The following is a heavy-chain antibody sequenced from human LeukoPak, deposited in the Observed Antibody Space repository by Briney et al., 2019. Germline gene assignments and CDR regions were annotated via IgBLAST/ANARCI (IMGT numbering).Heavy chain of an antibody. CDR3: AKLVGRGDCDDY. D-gene: IGHD2-21*02. CDR2: ISWNSGSI. CDR1: GFTFDDYA. Sequence: GRSLRLSCAASGFTFDDYAMHWVRQAPGKGLEWVSGISWNSGSIGYADSVKGRFTISRDNAKNSLYLQMNSLRAEDTALYYCAKLVGRGDCDDYWGQGTLVTVSS. V-gene: IGHV3-9*01. J-gene: IGHJ4*02.